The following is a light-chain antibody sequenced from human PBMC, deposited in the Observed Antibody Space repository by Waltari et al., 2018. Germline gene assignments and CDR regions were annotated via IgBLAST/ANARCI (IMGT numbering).Light chain of an antibody. V-gene: IGKV1-5*01. Sequence: DIQMTQSPSTLSASVGDRVIITCRASPSISTWLAWYQQKPGKAPKLLIFAASSLQTGGPSRFSGSGSGTEFTLTINGLQPDDFATYYCQHYNAYRTFGQGTKVEIK. CDR3: QHYNAYRT. CDR2: AAS. J-gene: IGKJ1*01. CDR1: PSISTW.